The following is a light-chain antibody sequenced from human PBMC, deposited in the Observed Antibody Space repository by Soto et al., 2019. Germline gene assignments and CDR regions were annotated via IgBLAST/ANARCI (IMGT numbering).Light chain of an antibody. J-gene: IGKJ4*01. CDR1: HSVSSA. V-gene: IGKV3-11*01. Sequence: IVLTQSPVTLYLYPGETATLSCRASHSVSSALLGFQQKPGQSPRLLISDASNRATCIPARFSGSGSGTDFILNISTLETDDFAVYYCQHRYKLPITFDRRTSVEIK. CDR2: DAS. CDR3: QHRYKLPIT.